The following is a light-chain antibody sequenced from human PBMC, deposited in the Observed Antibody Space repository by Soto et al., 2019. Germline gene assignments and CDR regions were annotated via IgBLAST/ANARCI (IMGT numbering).Light chain of an antibody. CDR3: QVRTDWPPFKYT. V-gene: IGKV3-11*01. Sequence: EVLLTQSPGTLSLSPGETATLRCMTSQIDSSSSAAWYQQKAGQPPRLLIYDASKRATGVPARFSGSGSGTDFTLTISRLEPEDFAIYFCQVRTDWPPFKYTFGQGTKLEVK. CDR2: DAS. CDR1: QIDSSSS. J-gene: IGKJ2*01.